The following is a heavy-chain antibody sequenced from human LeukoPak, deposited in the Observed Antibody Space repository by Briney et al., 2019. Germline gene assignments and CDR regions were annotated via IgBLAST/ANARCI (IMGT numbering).Heavy chain of an antibody. CDR3: AGGYDRGGYLAEYGMDV. Sequence: PGGSLRLSCAASGFTFSSYAINWVRQAPGKGLKLGSFISGRGGSTYYADSVKGRFTISRDNSKSRLYLQMNSLRAEDTAVYYCAGGYDRGGYLAEYGMDVWGQGTTVTVSS. V-gene: IGHV3-23*01. CDR1: GFTFSSYA. CDR2: ISGRGGST. D-gene: IGHD3-22*01. J-gene: IGHJ6*02.